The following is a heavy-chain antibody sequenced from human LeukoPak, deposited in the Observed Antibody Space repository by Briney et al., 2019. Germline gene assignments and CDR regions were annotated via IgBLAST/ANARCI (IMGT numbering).Heavy chain of an antibody. D-gene: IGHD6-19*01. CDR2: IRYDGSNK. CDR3: ARGGKIAVVGTRSPQYFHH. J-gene: IGHJ1*01. V-gene: IGHV3-30*02. Sequence: GGSLRLSCAASGFTFSSYGMHWVRQAPGKGLEWVTFIRYDGSNKYYADSVKGRFTISRDNSKNTLYLQMNSLRAEDTAVYYCARGGKIAVVGTRSPQYFHHWGQGTLVTVSS. CDR1: GFTFSSYG.